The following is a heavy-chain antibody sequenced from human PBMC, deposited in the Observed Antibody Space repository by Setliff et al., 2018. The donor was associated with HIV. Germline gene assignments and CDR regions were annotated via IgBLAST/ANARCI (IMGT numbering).Heavy chain of an antibody. V-gene: IGHV4-38-2*01. D-gene: IGHD4-17*01. J-gene: IGHJ4*02. Sequence: PSETLSLTCGVSGYSISSGYYWGWIRQPPGKGLEWIGSIYHNGITYYNLSLKSRVTISVDTSQNQFSLRLSSVTAADTAIYYCARRIYGNNPYFDYWSQGTLVTVSS. CDR2: IYHNGIT. CDR3: ARRIYGNNPYFDY. CDR1: GYSISSGYY.